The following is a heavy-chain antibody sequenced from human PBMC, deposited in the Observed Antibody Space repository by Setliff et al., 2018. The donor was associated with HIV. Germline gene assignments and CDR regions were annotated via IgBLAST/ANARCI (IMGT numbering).Heavy chain of an antibody. CDR3: ARENNRGWHWLDPFDY. Sequence: GGSLRLSCAASGFTFSSYWMSWVRQAPGKGLEWVANIKHDGSEKYYVDSMKGRFTISRDNARNSLYLQMNSLRAEDTALYYCARENNRGWHWLDPFDYWGQGTLVTVSS. CDR2: IKHDGSEK. V-gene: IGHV3-7*03. D-gene: IGHD6-19*01. J-gene: IGHJ4*02. CDR1: GFTFSSYW.